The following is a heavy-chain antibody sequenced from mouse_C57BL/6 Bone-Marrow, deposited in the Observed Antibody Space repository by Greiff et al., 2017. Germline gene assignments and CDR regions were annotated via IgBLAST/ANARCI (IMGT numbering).Heavy chain of an antibody. CDR3: ARQQYEGWGYFDY. CDR1: GFSLTSYG. V-gene: IGHV2-6-1*01. CDR2: IWSDGST. J-gene: IGHJ2*01. D-gene: IGHD1-1*02. Sequence: VKLMESGPGLVAPSQSLSITCTVSGFSLTSYGVHWVRQPPGKGLEWLVVIWSDGSTTYNSALKSRLSISKDNSKSQVFLKMNSLQTDDTAMYYCARQQYEGWGYFDYWGQGTTLTVSS.